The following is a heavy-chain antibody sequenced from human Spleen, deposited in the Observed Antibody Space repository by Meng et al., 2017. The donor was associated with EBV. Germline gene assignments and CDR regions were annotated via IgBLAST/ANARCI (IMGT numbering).Heavy chain of an antibody. CDR2: LHYSGST. CDR1: GGSISSFYY. CDR3: ARYCSSSSCYPY. D-gene: IGHD2-2*01. J-gene: IGHJ4*02. Sequence: QLQLQESGPGQVKPSETLSLTCTVSGGSISSFYYWGWIRQPPGKGLEWIGYLHYSGSTYYNPSLKNRLIISLDTSKNQFSLKLNSVTAADTAVYYCARYCSSSSCYPYWGQGTLVTVSS. V-gene: IGHV4-30-4*08.